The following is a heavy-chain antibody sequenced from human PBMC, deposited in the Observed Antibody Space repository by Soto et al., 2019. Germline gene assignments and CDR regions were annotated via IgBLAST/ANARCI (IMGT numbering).Heavy chain of an antibody. CDR2: ISAYNGNT. CDR1: GYTFTSYG. J-gene: IGHJ5*02. D-gene: IGHD4-17*01. Sequence: ASVKVSCKASGYTFTSYGISWVRQAPGQGLEWMGWISAYNGNTNYAQKLQGRVTMTTDTSTSTAYMELRSLRSDDTAVYYCARGVAYCDYQADNWFDPWGQGTLVTVSS. V-gene: IGHV1-18*01. CDR3: ARGVAYCDYQADNWFDP.